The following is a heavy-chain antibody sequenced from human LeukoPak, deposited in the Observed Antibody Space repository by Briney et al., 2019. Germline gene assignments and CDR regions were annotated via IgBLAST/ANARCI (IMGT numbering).Heavy chain of an antibody. CDR3: ARCPAGYYDFWSGYLDYMDV. V-gene: IGHV3-20*04. CDR2: INWNGGST. D-gene: IGHD3-3*01. Sequence: GGSLRLSCAASGFTFDDYGMSWVRQAPGKGLEWVSGINWNGGSTGYADSVKGRFTISRDSTKNSLYLQMNSLRAEDTALYYCARCPAGYYDFWSGYLDYMDVWGKGTTVTVSS. CDR1: GFTFDDYG. J-gene: IGHJ6*03.